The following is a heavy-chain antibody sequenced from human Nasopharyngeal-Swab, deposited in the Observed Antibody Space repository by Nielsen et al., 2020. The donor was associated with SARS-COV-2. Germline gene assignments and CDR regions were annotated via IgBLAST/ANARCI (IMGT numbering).Heavy chain of an antibody. CDR2: IWYDGSNK. CDR1: GFTFSNDG. J-gene: IGHJ4*02. Sequence: GESLKISCAASGFTFSNDGMHWVRQAPGKGLEWVAVIWYDGSNKYYADSVKGRFTISRDNSKNTVYLQMSSLRGEDTAVYYCAAAPSGDYGGYWGQGTLVTVSS. V-gene: IGHV3-33*01. CDR3: AAAPSGDYGGY. D-gene: IGHD4-23*01.